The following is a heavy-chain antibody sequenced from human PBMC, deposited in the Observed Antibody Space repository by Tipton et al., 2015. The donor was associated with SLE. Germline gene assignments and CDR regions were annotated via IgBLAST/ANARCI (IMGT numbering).Heavy chain of an antibody. Sequence: TLSLTCAISGDSIGSDIYYWGWIRQPPGKGLEWIGNIYHSGSTYYNPSLKSRLTISVDTSKNDFSLRINSVTAADTAVYYCAGCGIGLYYGVDVWGQGTTVTVSS. CDR3: AGCGIGLYYGVDV. CDR1: GDSIGSDIYY. V-gene: IGHV4-39*07. D-gene: IGHD1-26*01. J-gene: IGHJ6*02. CDR2: IYHSGST.